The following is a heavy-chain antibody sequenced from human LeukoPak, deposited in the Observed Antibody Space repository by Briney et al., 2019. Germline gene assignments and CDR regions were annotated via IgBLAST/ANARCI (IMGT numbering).Heavy chain of an antibody. CDR2: IWYDGSNK. J-gene: IGHJ4*02. CDR1: GFTFSSYG. Sequence: GGSLRLSCAASGFTFSSYGMHWVRQAPGKGLEWVAVIWYDGSNKYYADSVKGRFTISRDNAKNSLYLQMNSLRAEDTAVYYCARVYSSSWYVDYWGQGTLVTVSS. D-gene: IGHD6-13*01. CDR3: ARVYSSSWYVDY. V-gene: IGHV3-33*03.